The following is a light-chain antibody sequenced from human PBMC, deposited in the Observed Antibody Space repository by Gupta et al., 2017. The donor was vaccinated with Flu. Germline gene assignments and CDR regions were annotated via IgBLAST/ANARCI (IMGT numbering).Light chain of an antibody. CDR1: QTITSNY. CDR2: GAS. V-gene: IGKV3-20*01. Sequence: VLPPSPGTLSLSPRDRATLFCRASQTITSNYLAWYQQRPGQAPRLLIYGASDRATGVPARFRGSASGTEFTLTITRVETEDFAMYYCQQYGVSPGYTFGQGTRLE. CDR3: QQYGVSPGYT. J-gene: IGKJ2*01.